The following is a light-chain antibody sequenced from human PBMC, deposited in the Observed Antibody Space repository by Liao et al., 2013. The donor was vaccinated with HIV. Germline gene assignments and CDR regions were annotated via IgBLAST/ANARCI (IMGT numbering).Light chain of an antibody. CDR1: DIGTKR. Sequence: SYELTQPPSVSAAPGKTATITCGGADIGTKRVHWYLQRPGQAPVLVIYSDLYRPSGIPERFSGSNSGNTATLTISAVEVGDEADYYCQLWDRSSAHPCVFGPGTKVTVL. CDR2: SDL. V-gene: IGLV3-21*04. CDR3: QLWDRSSAHPCV. J-gene: IGLJ1*01.